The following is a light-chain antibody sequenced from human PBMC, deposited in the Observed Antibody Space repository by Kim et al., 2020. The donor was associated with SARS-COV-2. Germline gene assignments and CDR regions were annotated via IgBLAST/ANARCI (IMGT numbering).Light chain of an antibody. Sequence: EIVMTQSPATLSVPPGERATLSCRASQSVSTNLAWYQQKPGQAPRLLIYGASTRTTGIPARFSGSGSGTVFTLTISSLQSEDFAVYYCQEYNNWPRLTFGGGTKVDIK. V-gene: IGKV3-15*01. CDR2: GAS. J-gene: IGKJ4*01. CDR1: QSVSTN. CDR3: QEYNNWPRLT.